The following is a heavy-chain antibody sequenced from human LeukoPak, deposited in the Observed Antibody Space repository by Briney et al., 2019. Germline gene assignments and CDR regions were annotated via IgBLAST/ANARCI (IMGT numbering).Heavy chain of an antibody. CDR1: GFTFSSYA. CDR2: ISYDGSNK. CDR3: ATEIYDS. V-gene: IGHV3-30-3*01. J-gene: IGHJ4*02. Sequence: GSSLKLSRAAYGFTFSSYAMHWDRQAPGKGLEWVAVISYDGSNKYYADSVKGRFTISRDNSKNTLYLQMNSLRAEDTAVYYCATEIYDSWGQGTLVPVSS. D-gene: IGHD5-12*01.